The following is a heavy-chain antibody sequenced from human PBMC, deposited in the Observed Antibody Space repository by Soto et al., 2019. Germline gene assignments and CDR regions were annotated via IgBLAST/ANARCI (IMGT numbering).Heavy chain of an antibody. J-gene: IGHJ5*02. CDR2: ISGSGGST. V-gene: IGHV3-23*01. CDR3: AKVYYDILTGYPSEWFDP. D-gene: IGHD3-9*01. Sequence: GGSLRLSCAASGFTFSSYAMSWVRQAPGKGLEWVSAISGSGGSTYYADSVKGRFTISRDNSKNTLYLQMNSLRAEDTAVYYCAKVYYDILTGYPSEWFDPWGQGTLVTVSS. CDR1: GFTFSSYA.